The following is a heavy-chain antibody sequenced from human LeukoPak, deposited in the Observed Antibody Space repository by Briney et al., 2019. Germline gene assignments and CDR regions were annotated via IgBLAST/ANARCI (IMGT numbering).Heavy chain of an antibody. CDR1: GFTFSSYS. CDR3: ARDKDSSGSNDY. D-gene: IGHD3-22*01. CDR2: ISNSSSFI. V-gene: IGHV3-21*01. Sequence: GGPLRLSCEASGFTFSSYSMNWVRQAPGKGLEWVSSISNSSSFIEYADSLKGRFSISRDNDKNSLYLQIHSLRVEDTAVYYCARDKDSSGSNDYWGQGTLVTVSS. J-gene: IGHJ4*02.